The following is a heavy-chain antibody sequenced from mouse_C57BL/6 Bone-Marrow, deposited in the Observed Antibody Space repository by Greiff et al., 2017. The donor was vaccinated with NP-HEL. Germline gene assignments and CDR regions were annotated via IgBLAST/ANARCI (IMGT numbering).Heavy chain of an antibody. J-gene: IGHJ2*01. D-gene: IGHD2-2*01. CDR1: GYTFTSYT. V-gene: IGHV1-4*01. CDR2: INPSSGYT. Sequence: QVQLQQSGAELARPGASVKMSCKASGYTFTSYTMHWVKQRPGQGLEWIGYINPSSGYTKYNQKFKDKATLTANKSSSTAYMQLSSLTSEDSAVYYCAIIYYGYDVVTYCFDYWGQGTTLTVSS. CDR3: AIIYYGYDVVTYCFDY.